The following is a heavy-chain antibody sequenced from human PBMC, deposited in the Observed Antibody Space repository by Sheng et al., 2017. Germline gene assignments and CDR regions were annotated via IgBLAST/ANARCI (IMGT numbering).Heavy chain of an antibody. Sequence: QVQLVESGGGVVQPGRSLRLSCAASGFTFSSYGMHWVRQAPGKGLEWVAVISYDGSNKYYADSVKGRFTISRDNSKNTLYLQMNSLRAEDTAVYYCAKDLNPYYYDSSGCDYWGQGTLVTVSS. CDR2: ISYDGSNK. V-gene: IGHV3-30*18. CDR3: AKDLNPYYYDSSGCDY. CDR1: GFTFSSYG. D-gene: IGHD3-22*01. J-gene: IGHJ4*02.